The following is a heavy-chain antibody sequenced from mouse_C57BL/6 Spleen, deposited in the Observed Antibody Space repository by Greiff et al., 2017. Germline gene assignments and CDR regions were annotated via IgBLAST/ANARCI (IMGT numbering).Heavy chain of an antibody. CDR1: GFSLTSYA. J-gene: IGHJ3*01. CDR3: ARNQGYGNYVGFAY. D-gene: IGHD2-1*01. V-gene: IGHV2-9-1*01. CDR2: IWTGGGT. Sequence: VMLVESGPGLVAPSQSLSITCTVSGFSLTSYAISWVRQPPGKGLEWLGVIWTGGGTNYNSALKSRLSISKDNSKSQVFLKMNSLQPDDTARYYCARNQGYGNYVGFAYWGKGTLVTVSA.